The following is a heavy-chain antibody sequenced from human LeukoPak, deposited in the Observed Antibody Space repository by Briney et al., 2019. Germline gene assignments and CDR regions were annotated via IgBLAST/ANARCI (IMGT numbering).Heavy chain of an antibody. CDR3: ARVTYYDSSGYYGYFDY. CDR1: GDSINSSNYY. Sequence: SETLSLTCTVSGDSINSSNYYWGWIRQPPGKGLEWIGNIYYGGSTYYKPSLKSRVTISVGTSKNQFSLTLSSVTAADTAVYYCARVTYYDSSGYYGYFDYWGQGTLVTVSS. J-gene: IGHJ4*02. V-gene: IGHV4-39*07. CDR2: IYYGGST. D-gene: IGHD3-22*01.